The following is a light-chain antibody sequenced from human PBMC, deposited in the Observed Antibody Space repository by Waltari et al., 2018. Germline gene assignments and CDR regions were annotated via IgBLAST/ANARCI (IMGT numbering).Light chain of an antibody. V-gene: IGLV2-14*01. J-gene: IGLJ1*01. CDR3: SSYTTSSAPGV. Sequence: QSALTQPASVSGSPGQSITISCSGTDSDVGAYDFVSWYQQHPGKAPHLIIYEVRNRPSWIANRFSASTSCNPASLTISGLQAEDEADYYCSSYTTSSAPGVFGTGTRVTVL. CDR1: DSDVGAYDF. CDR2: EVR.